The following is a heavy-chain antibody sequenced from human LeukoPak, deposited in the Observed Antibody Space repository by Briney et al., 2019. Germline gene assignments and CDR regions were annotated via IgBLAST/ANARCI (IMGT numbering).Heavy chain of an antibody. CDR2: ISAYNGNT. J-gene: IGHJ6*03. Sequence: ASVKVSCKASGYTFTSYGISWVRQAPGQGLEWMGWISAYNGNTNYAQKLQGRVTMTTDTSTSTAYMELRSLRSDDTAVYYCARMKGWSKYQLPQSNYYYYMDVWGKGTTVTVSS. V-gene: IGHV1-18*01. CDR3: ARMKGWSKYQLPQSNYYYYMDV. D-gene: IGHD2-2*01. CDR1: GYTFTSYG.